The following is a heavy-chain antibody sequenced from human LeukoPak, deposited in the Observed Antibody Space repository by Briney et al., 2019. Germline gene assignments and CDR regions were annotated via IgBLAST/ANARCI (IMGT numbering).Heavy chain of an antibody. J-gene: IGHJ4*02. V-gene: IGHV3-7*02. Sequence: GGSLRLSCAASGFTFSSYWMSWVRQPPGKGVEWVANIKQDGSEKYYVDSVKVRFTISRDNAKNSLYLQMNSLRAEDTAVYYCAIYSGSYRGSFDYWGQGTLVTVSS. D-gene: IGHD1-26*01. CDR2: IKQDGSEK. CDR1: GFTFSSYW. CDR3: AIYSGSYRGSFDY.